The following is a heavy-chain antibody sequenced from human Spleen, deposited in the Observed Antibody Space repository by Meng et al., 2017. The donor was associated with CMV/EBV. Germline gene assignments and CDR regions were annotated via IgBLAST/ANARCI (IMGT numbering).Heavy chain of an antibody. CDR3: TTAGDIVVVPAAAAASNWFDH. Sequence: VGWVRQAQGKRLEWVGRIKSKTDGGTTDYAATMKDRFTISRDDSKNTLYLQMNSLKTEDTAVYYCTTAGDIVVVPAAAAASNWFDHWGQGTLVTVSS. V-gene: IGHV3-15*01. D-gene: IGHD2-2*01. CDR2: IKSKTDGGTT. J-gene: IGHJ5*02.